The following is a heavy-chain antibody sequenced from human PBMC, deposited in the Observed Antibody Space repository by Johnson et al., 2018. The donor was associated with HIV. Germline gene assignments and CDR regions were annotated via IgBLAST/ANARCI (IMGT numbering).Heavy chain of an antibody. V-gene: IGHV3-30*03. D-gene: IGHD1-1*01. J-gene: IGHJ3*02. CDR1: GFTFSNFG. CDR3: PGEGGNNWNDIAFDI. CDR2: ISFAGNIK. Sequence: QVQLVESGGGLVQPGGSLRLSCAASGFTFSNFGFYWVRQAPGKGLEWVAAISFAGNIKYYADSVKGRFTISRDNSKNTLYLQMNRLRAEDTAWYYCPGEGGNNWNDIAFDIWGQGTMVTVSS.